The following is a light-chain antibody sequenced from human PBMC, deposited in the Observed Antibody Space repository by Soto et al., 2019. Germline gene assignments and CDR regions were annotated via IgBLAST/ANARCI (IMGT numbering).Light chain of an antibody. CDR3: QQRSNSPQT. CDR2: AAS. V-gene: IGKV3-11*01. J-gene: IGKJ1*01. Sequence: EIVLTQSPATLSLSPGERATLSCRASQRVSDYLAWYQQKPGHAPRLLIFAASTRAPGVPSRFSGSGYGTEFPLTISSLEPEDFTVYYCQQRSNSPQTFGQGTKVEIK. CDR1: QRVSDY.